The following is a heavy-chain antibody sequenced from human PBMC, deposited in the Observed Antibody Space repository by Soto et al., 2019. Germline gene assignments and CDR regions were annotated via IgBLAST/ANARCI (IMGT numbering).Heavy chain of an antibody. J-gene: IGHJ4*02. CDR3: AREVYSSTYFDS. CDR2: VYWDDDH. CDR1: GFSLSSSGVG. D-gene: IGHD6-13*01. Sequence: QITLRESGPTLVRPTQTLTLTCTFSGFSLSSSGVGVGWIRQPPGKALEWLALVYWDDDHRYSPSLKTRLTIXKXNSKNQVILTMTKLDSADTATYYCAREVYSSTYFDSRGQGTLVTVSS. V-gene: IGHV2-5*02.